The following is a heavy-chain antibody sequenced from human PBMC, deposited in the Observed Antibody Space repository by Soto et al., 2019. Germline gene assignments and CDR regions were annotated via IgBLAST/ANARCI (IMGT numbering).Heavy chain of an antibody. CDR2: INHSGST. CDR1: GGSFSGYY. V-gene: IGHV4-34*01. J-gene: IGHJ6*02. D-gene: IGHD2-2*01. CDR3: ARGWEPAAYYYYYGMDV. Sequence: SETLSLTCAVYGGSFSGYYWSWIRQPPGEGLEWIGEINHSGSTNYNPPLKSRVNISVDTSKNQFSLKLSSVTAADTAVYYCARGWEPAAYYYYYGMDVWGQGTTVTVSS.